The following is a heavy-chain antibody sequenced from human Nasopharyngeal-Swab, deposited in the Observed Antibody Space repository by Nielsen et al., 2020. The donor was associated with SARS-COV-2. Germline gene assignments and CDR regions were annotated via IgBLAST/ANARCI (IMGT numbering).Heavy chain of an antibody. CDR2: VPSDGSKG. CDR3: VREGGTSGRAGYFDY. J-gene: IGHJ4*02. D-gene: IGHD2-2*01. Sequence: SLKISCAASGYSFSSYGMHWVRQAPGKGLEWVAVVPSDGSKGQYADSVEGRFTFYRDNSRNMVHLQMNSLRDEDTAVHYCVREGGTSGRAGYFDYWGRGTLVTVSS. CDR1: GYSFSSYG. V-gene: IGHV3-30*03.